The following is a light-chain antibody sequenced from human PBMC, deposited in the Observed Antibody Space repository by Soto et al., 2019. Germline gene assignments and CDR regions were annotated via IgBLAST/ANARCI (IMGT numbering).Light chain of an antibody. V-gene: IGKV1-8*01. CDR2: AAS. Sequence: AIRMTQSPSSFSASTGDRVTITCRASQGISSYLAWYQQKPGKAPKPLIYAASTLQSGVPSRFSGSGSGTDFTLTISSLQPEDFATYYCQQYESYSPLTFGGGTKVDIK. CDR1: QGISSY. J-gene: IGKJ4*01. CDR3: QQYESYSPLT.